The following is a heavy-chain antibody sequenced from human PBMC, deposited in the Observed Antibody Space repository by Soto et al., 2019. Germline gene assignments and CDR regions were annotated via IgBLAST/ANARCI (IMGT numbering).Heavy chain of an antibody. J-gene: IGHJ4*02. D-gene: IGHD2-2*01. CDR3: ARRDCSSTSCYHWGFDY. CDR1: GYSFTSYW. Sequence: GESLKISCKGSGYSFTSYWIGWVRQMPGKGLEWMGIIYPGDSDTRYSPSFQARVTISADKSFSTAYLQWSSLKASDPAFFYCARRDCSSTSCYHWGFDYWGQGTLVTVSS. V-gene: IGHV5-51*01. CDR2: IYPGDSDT.